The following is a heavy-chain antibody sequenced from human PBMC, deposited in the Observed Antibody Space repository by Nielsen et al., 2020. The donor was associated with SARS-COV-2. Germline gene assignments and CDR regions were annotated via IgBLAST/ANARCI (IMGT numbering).Heavy chain of an antibody. CDR3: ARDLGSSYGMDV. Sequence: GEPLKISCAASGFTFSDYYMSWIRQAPGKGLEWVSYISSSSSYTNYADSVKGRFTISRDNAKNSLYLQMNSLIAEDTAVYYCARDLGSSYGMDVWGQGTTVTVSS. V-gene: IGHV3-11*05. D-gene: IGHD2-2*01. CDR2: ISSSSSYT. CDR1: GFTFSDYY. J-gene: IGHJ6*02.